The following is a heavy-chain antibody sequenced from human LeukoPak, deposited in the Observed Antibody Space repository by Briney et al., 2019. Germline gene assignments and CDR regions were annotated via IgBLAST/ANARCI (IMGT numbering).Heavy chain of an antibody. V-gene: IGHV3-23*01. D-gene: IGHD4/OR15-4a*01. CDR3: AKLTTGYGPYYFDY. CDR2: ITGSGGST. Sequence: GGSLRLSCAASGFTFSSYAMSRVRQAPGKGLEWVSAITGSGGSTYYADSVKGRFTISRDNSKNTLYLQMNSLRAEDTAVYYCAKLTTGYGPYYFDYWGQGTLVTVSS. CDR1: GFTFSSYA. J-gene: IGHJ4*02.